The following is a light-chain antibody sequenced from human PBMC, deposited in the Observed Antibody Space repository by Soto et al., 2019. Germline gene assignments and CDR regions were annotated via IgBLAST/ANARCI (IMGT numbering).Light chain of an antibody. V-gene: IGLV1-47*01. CDR2: RNN. CDR1: SSNIGSNY. Sequence: QSVLTQPPSASGTPVQRVTISCSGSSSNIGSNYVYWYQQLPGTAPKLLIYRNNQRPSGVPDRFSGSKSGTSASLAISGLRSEDEADYYCAAWDDSLSGSYVFGTGTKVTV. CDR3: AAWDDSLSGSYV. J-gene: IGLJ1*01.